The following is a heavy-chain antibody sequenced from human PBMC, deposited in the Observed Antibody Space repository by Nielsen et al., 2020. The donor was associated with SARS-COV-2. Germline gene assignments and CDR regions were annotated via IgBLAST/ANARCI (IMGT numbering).Heavy chain of an antibody. J-gene: IGHJ4*02. CDR3: TRHVEREDYDFWSGYFPFDY. CDR1: GFTFSGSA. V-gene: IGHV3-73*01. Sequence: GESLKISCAASGFTFSGSAMHWVRQASGKGLEWVGRIRSKANSYATAYAASVKGRFTISRDDSKNTAYLQMNSLKTEDTAVYYCTRHVEREDYDFWSGYFPFDYWGQGTLVTVSS. CDR2: IRSKANSYAT. D-gene: IGHD3-3*01.